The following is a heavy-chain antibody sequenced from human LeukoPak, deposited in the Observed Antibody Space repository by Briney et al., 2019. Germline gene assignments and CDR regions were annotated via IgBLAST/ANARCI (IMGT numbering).Heavy chain of an antibody. CDR1: GFSFGSYA. Sequence: GGSLRLSCAAPGFSFGSYAMNWVRQPPGKGLEWVSGITGIGGTTYYADSVKGRFAISRDNSKNTLHLQINSLRAEDTAIYYCAKDRLGATGDWGQGTLVTVSS. CDR3: AKDRLGATGD. CDR2: ITGIGGTT. V-gene: IGHV3-23*01. J-gene: IGHJ4*02. D-gene: IGHD1-26*01.